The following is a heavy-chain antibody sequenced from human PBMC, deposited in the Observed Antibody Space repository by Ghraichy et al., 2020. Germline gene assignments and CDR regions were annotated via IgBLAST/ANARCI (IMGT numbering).Heavy chain of an antibody. J-gene: IGHJ3*02. Sequence: GESLNISCKGSGYSFTSYWIGWVRQMPGKGLEWMGIIYPADSDTRYSPSFQGQVTISADKSISTAYLQWSSLKASDTAMYYCARGRIAAAGYPSLDIWGQGTMVTVSS. V-gene: IGHV5-51*01. CDR1: GYSFTSYW. D-gene: IGHD6-13*01. CDR2: IYPADSDT. CDR3: ARGRIAAAGYPSLDI.